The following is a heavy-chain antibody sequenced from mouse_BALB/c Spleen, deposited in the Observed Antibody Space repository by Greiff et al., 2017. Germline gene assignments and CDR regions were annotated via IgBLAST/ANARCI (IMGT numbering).Heavy chain of an antibody. CDR2: ISSGGSYT. J-gene: IGHJ2*01. CDR3: APYYFDY. Sequence: EVQLQESGGDLVKPGGSLKLSCAASGFTFSSYGMSWVRQTPDKRLEWVATISSGGSYTYYPDSVKGRFTISRDNAKNTLYLQMSSLKSEDTAMYYCAPYYFDYWGQGTTLTVSS. CDR1: GFTFSSYG. V-gene: IGHV5-6*01.